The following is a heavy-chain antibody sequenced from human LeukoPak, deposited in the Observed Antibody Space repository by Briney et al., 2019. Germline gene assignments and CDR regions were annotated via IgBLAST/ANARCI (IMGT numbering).Heavy chain of an antibody. J-gene: IGHJ4*02. CDR3: AKELRAWEPHGPSY. D-gene: IGHD1-26*01. V-gene: IGHV3-66*01. CDR1: GFTVSSNY. Sequence: GGSLRLSCAASGFTVSSNYMSWVRQAPGKGLEWVSVIYSGGSTYYADSVKGRFTISRDNSKNTLYLQMNSLRAEDTAVYYCAKELRAWEPHGPSYWGQGTLVTVSS. CDR2: IYSGGST.